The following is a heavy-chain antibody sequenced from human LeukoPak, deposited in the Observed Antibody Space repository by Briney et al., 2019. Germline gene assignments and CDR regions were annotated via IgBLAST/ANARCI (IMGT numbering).Heavy chain of an antibody. CDR2: IYYSGST. J-gene: IGHJ5*02. D-gene: IGHD3-22*01. CDR1: GGSISSYY. V-gene: IGHV4-59*01. CDR3: ARGDPQYYYDSMYNWFDP. Sequence: SETLSLTCTVSGGSISSYYWSWIRQPPGKGLEWIGYIYYSGSTNYNPSLKSRVTISVDTSKNQFSLKLSSVTAADTAVYYCARGDPQYYYDSMYNWFDPWGQGILVTVSS.